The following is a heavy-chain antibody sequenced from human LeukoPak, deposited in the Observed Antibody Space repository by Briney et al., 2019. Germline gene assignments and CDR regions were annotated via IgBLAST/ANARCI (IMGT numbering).Heavy chain of an antibody. CDR3: ARSQGYCSGGSCLQGDWFDP. CDR1: GYGFTNYW. Sequence: GESPKISCKGSGYGFTNYWIGWVRQMPGKGLEWMGIIYPGDSDTRYSPSFQGQVTISADKSISTAYLQWGSLKASDTAMYYCARSQGYCSGGSCLQGDWFDPWGQGTLVTVSS. D-gene: IGHD2-15*01. V-gene: IGHV5-51*01. CDR2: IYPGDSDT. J-gene: IGHJ5*02.